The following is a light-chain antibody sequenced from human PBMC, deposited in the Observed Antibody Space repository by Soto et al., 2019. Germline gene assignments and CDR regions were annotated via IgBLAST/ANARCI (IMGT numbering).Light chain of an antibody. Sequence: EIVLTQSPGILSLSPGERATLSCRASQTVRSDYLAWYRQSPGQPPRLLLFEASNRAPGIPDRFSGSGSGTDFTLTIRRLEPEDFAVYYCQQYGTSSTFGQGTKVDIK. V-gene: IGKV3-20*01. CDR3: QQYGTSST. CDR2: EAS. J-gene: IGKJ1*01. CDR1: QTVRSDY.